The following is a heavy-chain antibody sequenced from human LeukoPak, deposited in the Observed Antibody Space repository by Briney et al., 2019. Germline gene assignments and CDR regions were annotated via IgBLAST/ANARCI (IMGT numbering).Heavy chain of an antibody. D-gene: IGHD3-22*01. J-gene: IGHJ5*02. CDR3: ARWRLGYDSSGSTNWFDP. V-gene: IGHV1-2*02. Sequence: ASVKVSCKASGYTFTGYYMHWVRQAPGQGLEWMGWINPNSGGTNCAQKFQGRVTMTRDTSISTAYMELSRLRSDDTAVYYCARWRLGYDSSGSTNWFDPWGQGTLVTVSS. CDR1: GYTFTGYY. CDR2: INPNSGGT.